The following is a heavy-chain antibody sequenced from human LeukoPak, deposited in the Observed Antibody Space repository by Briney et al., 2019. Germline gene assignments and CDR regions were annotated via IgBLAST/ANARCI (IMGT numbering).Heavy chain of an antibody. V-gene: IGHV3-23*01. J-gene: IGHJ6*02. CDR3: ASHRGGHYYYYYGMDV. CDR1: GFTFSSYA. D-gene: IGHD2-15*01. Sequence: GGSLRLSCGASGFTFSSYAMSWVRQAPGKGLEWVSAISGSGGSTYYADSVKGRFTISRDNSKNTLYLQMNSLRAEDTAVYYCASHRGGHYYYYYGMDVWGQGTTVAVSS. CDR2: ISGSGGST.